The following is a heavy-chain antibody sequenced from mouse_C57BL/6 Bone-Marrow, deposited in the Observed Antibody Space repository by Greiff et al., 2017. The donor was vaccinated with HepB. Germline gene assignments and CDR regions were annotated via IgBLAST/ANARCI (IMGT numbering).Heavy chain of an antibody. CDR1: GFTFSNYW. CDR3: TTELGPHWYFDV. J-gene: IGHJ1*03. V-gene: IGHV6-3*01. CDR2: IRLKSDNYAT. Sequence: EVKLQESGGGLVQPGGSMKLSCVASGFTFSNYWMNWVRQSPEKGLEWVAQIRLKSDNYATHYAESVKGRFTISRDDSKSSVYLQMNNLRAEDTGIYYCTTELGPHWYFDVWGTGTTVTVSS. D-gene: IGHD4-1*01.